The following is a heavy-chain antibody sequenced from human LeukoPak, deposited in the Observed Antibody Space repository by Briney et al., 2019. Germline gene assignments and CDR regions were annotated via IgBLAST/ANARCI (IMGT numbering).Heavy chain of an antibody. Sequence: GGSLRLSCAASGFTFNYYAMSWVRQAPGEGLEWVSGISDNEGRTYYTDSVKGRFTISRDKTKNTVFLQMHNLRADDTAVYFCARHDRFIPYWGQGALVIVS. J-gene: IGHJ4*02. V-gene: IGHV3-23*01. D-gene: IGHD3-16*02. CDR2: ISDNEGRT. CDR3: ARHDRFIPY. CDR1: GFTFNYYA.